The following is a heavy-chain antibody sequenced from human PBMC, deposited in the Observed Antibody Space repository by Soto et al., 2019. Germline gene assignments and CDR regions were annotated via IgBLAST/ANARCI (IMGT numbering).Heavy chain of an antibody. J-gene: IGHJ4*02. Sequence: SETLSLTCTVSGGSMSEYFWSWIRQSPGKGLEWIGYVYYLGSTDYNPSLKSRVTISVDTSKRQFSLKLSSVAVADTAVYYCARDGYDGSGSPYPAYWGPGAQVTVSS. D-gene: IGHD3-10*01. CDR3: ARDGYDGSGSPYPAY. V-gene: IGHV4-59*01. CDR1: GGSMSEYF. CDR2: VYYLGST.